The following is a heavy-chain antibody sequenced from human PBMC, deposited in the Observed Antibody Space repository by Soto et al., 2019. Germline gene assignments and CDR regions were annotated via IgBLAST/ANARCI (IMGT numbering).Heavy chain of an antibody. CDR1: GYTFINYG. J-gene: IGHJ6*02. D-gene: IGHD4-4*01. Sequence: ASVKVSCKASGYTFINYGINWVRQAPGQGLEWMGWISAYSGNTFQAQNVRGRVTMTTDTFTSTAYMELRGLRSDDTAVYYCARDQSTVTTRSYYDGMDVWGQGTTVTVSS. CDR2: ISAYSGNT. V-gene: IGHV1-18*04. CDR3: ARDQSTVTTRSYYDGMDV.